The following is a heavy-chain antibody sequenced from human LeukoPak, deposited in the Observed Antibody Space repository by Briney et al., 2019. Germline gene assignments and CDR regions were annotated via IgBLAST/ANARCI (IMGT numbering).Heavy chain of an antibody. CDR3: ARGSTIFGFQH. CDR1: GGSLSSYY. D-gene: IGHD3-3*01. CDR2: ICYSGNT. V-gene: IGHV4-59*01. J-gene: IGHJ1*01. Sequence: PSETLSLTCTVSGGSLSSYYWSWIRQPPGKGLEWIAYICYSGNTKYNPFLKSRVTISVDTSKTQFSLKLSSVTAADTAVYFCARGSTIFGFQHWGQGTLVTVSS.